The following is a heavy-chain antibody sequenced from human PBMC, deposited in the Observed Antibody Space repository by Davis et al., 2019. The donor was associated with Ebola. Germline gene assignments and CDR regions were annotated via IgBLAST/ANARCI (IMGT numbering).Heavy chain of an antibody. CDR1: GGSISSSTYH. V-gene: IGHV4-39*02. CDR3: ATDILSQPRD. Sequence: PSETLSLTCTVSGGSISSSTYHWVWVRQPPGKGLEWIGSIFHTGATYYSPSLKSRVTMFVDTSKNQFSLNVYSVTAADTAIYYCATDILSQPRDWGQGTLLTVSS. CDR2: IFHTGAT. J-gene: IGHJ4*02.